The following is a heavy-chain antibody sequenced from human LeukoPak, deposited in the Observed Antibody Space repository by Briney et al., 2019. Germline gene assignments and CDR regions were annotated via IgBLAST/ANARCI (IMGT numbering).Heavy chain of an antibody. Sequence: PSEPLSLTCTVSGGSISSYYWSWIRQPPGKGLEWMGNIYYSGSTNYNPSLKSRVTISVDTSKNQFSLKLSSVTAADTAVYYYARLRIAARPDYYYYMDVWGKGTTVTVSS. CDR1: GGSISSYY. CDR2: IYYSGST. CDR3: ARLRIAARPDYYYYMDV. J-gene: IGHJ6*03. D-gene: IGHD6-6*01. V-gene: IGHV4-59*08.